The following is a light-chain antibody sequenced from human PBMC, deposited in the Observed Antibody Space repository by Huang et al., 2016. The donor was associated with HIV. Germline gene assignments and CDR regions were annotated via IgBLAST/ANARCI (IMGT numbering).Light chain of an antibody. J-gene: IGKJ3*01. CDR2: EVS. CDR3: MQCIQLQVT. CDR1: QSLLHSDVKTY. V-gene: IGKV2D-29*01. Sequence: DIVMTQTPLSLSVTPGQPASISCKASQSLLHSDVKTYLYWYLQKPCQPPQLLIYEVSNRVSGVTDRVSGSGSGTEFTLKISRVEAEDVGVYYCMQCIQLQVTFGPGTKVDIK.